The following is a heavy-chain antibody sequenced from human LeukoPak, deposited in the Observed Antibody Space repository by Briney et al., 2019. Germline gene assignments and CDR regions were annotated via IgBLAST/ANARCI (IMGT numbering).Heavy chain of an antibody. V-gene: IGHV4-59*01. Sequence: SETLSLTCSVSGTSISTNYWSWIRQPPGKGLEWLGCIFCSGGTNYKPSLKSRITISVDTSKNQLSLKLSSVTAADAAVYYCARHSSSWYYFDYWGQGTLVTVSS. CDR2: IFCSGGT. CDR1: GTSISTNY. J-gene: IGHJ4*02. CDR3: ARHSSSWYYFDY. D-gene: IGHD6-13*01.